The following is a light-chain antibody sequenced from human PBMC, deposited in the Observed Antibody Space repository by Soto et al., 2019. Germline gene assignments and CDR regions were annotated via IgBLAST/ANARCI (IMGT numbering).Light chain of an antibody. CDR1: QGVSSN. J-gene: IGKJ3*01. CDR2: DAS. Sequence: EAVMTQSPATLSVSPGEKPTLSCRPSQGVSSNLAWYQQKPGQAPRLLIYDASTRATGIPARFSGSGSGTEFTLTISSLQSEDFAVYYCQQYNTWPLTFGPGTKVDIK. CDR3: QQYNTWPLT. V-gene: IGKV3-15*01.